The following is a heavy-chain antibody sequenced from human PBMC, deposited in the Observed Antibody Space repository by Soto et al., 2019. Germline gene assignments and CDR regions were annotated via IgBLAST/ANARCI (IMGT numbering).Heavy chain of an antibody. Sequence: ASVKVSCKASGGTFSSYAISWVRQAPGQGLEWMGWINPNSGGTNYAQKFQGWVTMTRDTSISTAYMELSRLRSDDTAVYYCARGRGAGPVPYYYYGMDVWGQGTTVTVSS. J-gene: IGHJ6*02. D-gene: IGHD3-10*01. CDR3: ARGRGAGPVPYYYYGMDV. V-gene: IGHV1-2*04. CDR1: GGTFSSYA. CDR2: INPNSGGT.